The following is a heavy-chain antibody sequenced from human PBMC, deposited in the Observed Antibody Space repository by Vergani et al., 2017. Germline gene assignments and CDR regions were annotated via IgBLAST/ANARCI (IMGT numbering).Heavy chain of an antibody. CDR1: GFTFSSYS. CDR3: FCGSSMGWFDP. D-gene: IGHD6-13*01. Sequence: EVQLVESGGGLVKPGGSLRLSCAASGFTFSSYSMNWVRQAQGKGQAWVSSIISSSSYIYYADSVKGRFIISRDNAKNSLYLQMNSLRAEDKAVYYCFCGSSMGWFDPWGQGTLVTVSS. CDR2: IISSSSYI. J-gene: IGHJ5*02. V-gene: IGHV3-21*01.